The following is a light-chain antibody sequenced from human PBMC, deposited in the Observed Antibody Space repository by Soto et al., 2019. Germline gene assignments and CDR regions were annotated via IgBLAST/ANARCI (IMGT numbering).Light chain of an antibody. CDR1: SSDIGGYNL. CDR2: EGS. J-gene: IGLJ1*01. V-gene: IGLV2-23*01. Sequence: QSALTQPASVSGSPGQSITISCTGTSSDIGGYNLVSWHQQHPGKAPKLMIYEGSKGPSGVSNRFSGSKSGNTASLTISGLQAEDEADYYCCSYAGSSTYVFGTGTKVTVL. CDR3: CSYAGSSTYV.